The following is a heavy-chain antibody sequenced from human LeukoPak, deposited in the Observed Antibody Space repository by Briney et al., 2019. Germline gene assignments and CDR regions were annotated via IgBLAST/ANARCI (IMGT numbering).Heavy chain of an antibody. CDR1: GGTFSSYA. CDR2: IIPIFGTA. D-gene: IGHD2-2*01. V-gene: IGHV1-69*05. Sequence: SVKVSCKASGGTFSSYAISWVRQAPGQGLEWMGGIIPIFGTANYAQKFQGRVTITTDESTSTAYMELSSLRSEGTAVYYCAVGYCSSTSCYYYYYMDVWGKGTTVTVSS. J-gene: IGHJ6*03. CDR3: AVGYCSSTSCYYYYYMDV.